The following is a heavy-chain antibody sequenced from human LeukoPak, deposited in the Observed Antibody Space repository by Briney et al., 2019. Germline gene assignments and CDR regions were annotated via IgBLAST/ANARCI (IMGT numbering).Heavy chain of an antibody. D-gene: IGHD6-19*01. J-gene: IGHJ2*01. CDR2: ISSSGSTI. CDR3: ARDFDSSGRSYWYFDL. Sequence: GGSLRLSCAASGFTFSSYEMNWVRQAPGKGLEWVSYISSSGSTIYYADSVKGRFTTSRDNADSSLYLQMNSLSAEDTAVYYCARDFDSSGRSYWYFDLWGRGTLVTVSS. V-gene: IGHV3-48*03. CDR1: GFTFSSYE.